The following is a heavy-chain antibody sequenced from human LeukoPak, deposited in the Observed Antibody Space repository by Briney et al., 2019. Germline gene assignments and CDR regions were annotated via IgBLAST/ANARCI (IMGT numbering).Heavy chain of an antibody. CDR3: AREVGEFYGSGSYGD. Sequence: SETLSLTCIVSGGSVGSSSYYWGWIRQPPGRGLEWIGSVYYKGNTYYIPSLKSRVTMSVDTSKNQFSLKLSSVTAADTAVYYCAREVGEFYGSGSYGDWGQGTLVTVSS. V-gene: IGHV4-39*07. CDR2: VYYKGNT. D-gene: IGHD3-10*01. CDR1: GGSVGSSSYY. J-gene: IGHJ4*02.